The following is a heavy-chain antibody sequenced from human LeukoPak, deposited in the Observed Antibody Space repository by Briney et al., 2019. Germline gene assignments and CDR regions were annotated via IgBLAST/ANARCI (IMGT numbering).Heavy chain of an antibody. CDR1: GDSITTGGYY. V-gene: IGHV4-30-2*01. J-gene: IGHJ4*02. CDR2: IHQSGDT. CDR3: AREGAPGRFDY. D-gene: IGHD1-26*01. Sequence: SQTLSLTCTVSGDSITTGGYYWSWIRQPPGKGPEWMGYIHQSGDTYSNPSLRSRVTISADRSNNQFSLRVSSVTAADTAVYYCAREGAPGRFDYWGQGTLVTVSS.